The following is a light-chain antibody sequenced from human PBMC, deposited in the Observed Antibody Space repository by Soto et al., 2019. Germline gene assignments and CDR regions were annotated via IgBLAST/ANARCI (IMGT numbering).Light chain of an antibody. Sequence: EIVLTQSPATPSLSPGDSATLSCTASQDIRIFLAWYQQKPGQAPRLLIYNASQRATGIPARFTGSGSGTDFTLTIRSLGPEDFAVYYCQQRYNWPPLTFGGGTKVDNK. CDR3: QQRYNWPPLT. J-gene: IGKJ4*01. V-gene: IGKV3-11*01. CDR1: QDIRIF. CDR2: NAS.